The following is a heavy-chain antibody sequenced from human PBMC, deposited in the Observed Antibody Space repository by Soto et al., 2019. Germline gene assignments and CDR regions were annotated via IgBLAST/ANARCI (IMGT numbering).Heavy chain of an antibody. Sequence: EVQLVESGGGLVQPGGSLRLSCAASGFTVSSNYMSWVRQAPGKGLEWGSVIYSGGSTYYADSVKGRFTISRDNSKNTLYLQMNSLRAEDTAVYYCAGEYYYGSGSYYYFDYWGQGTLVTVSS. CDR2: IYSGGST. CDR1: GFTVSSNY. V-gene: IGHV3-66*01. D-gene: IGHD3-10*01. CDR3: AGEYYYGSGSYYYFDY. J-gene: IGHJ4*02.